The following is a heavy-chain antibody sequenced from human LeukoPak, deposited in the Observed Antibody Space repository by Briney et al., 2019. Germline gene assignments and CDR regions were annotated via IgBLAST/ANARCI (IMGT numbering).Heavy chain of an antibody. J-gene: IGHJ4*02. CDR3: ARDKGDYDTSGSLFVF. CDR1: GFTLSSYW. Sequence: GGSLRLSCAASGFTLSSYWMSWVRQVPRKGLEWVANIKQDGSEKYYVDSVKGRFTISRDNAKNSLYLQMNSLRAEDTAVYYCARDKGDYDTSGSLFVFGGQGTLVTVSS. D-gene: IGHD3-22*01. V-gene: IGHV3-7*03. CDR2: IKQDGSEK.